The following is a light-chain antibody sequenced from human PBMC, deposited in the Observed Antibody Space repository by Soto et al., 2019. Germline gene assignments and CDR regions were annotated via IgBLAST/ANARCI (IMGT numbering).Light chain of an antibody. CDR1: QSVSSDY. CDR2: GAS. Sequence: EIVLTQSPGTLSLSPGESATLSCSPSQSVSSDYLAWYQQKPGQAPRLLIYGASSRASGTPDRFSGSGSRTDFTLTISRLEAEDFALYYCQQYGFSRITFGQGTRLEIK. V-gene: IGKV3-20*01. J-gene: IGKJ5*01. CDR3: QQYGFSRIT.